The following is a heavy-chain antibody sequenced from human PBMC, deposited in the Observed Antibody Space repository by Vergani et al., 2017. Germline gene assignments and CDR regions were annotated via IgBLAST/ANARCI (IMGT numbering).Heavy chain of an antibody. J-gene: IGHJ6*04. CDR1: GFTFSSYS. CDR2: ISSSSSYI. V-gene: IGHV3-21*01. Sequence: EVQLVESGGGLVKPGGSLRLSCAASGFTFSSYSMNWVRQAPGKGLEWVSSISSSSSYIYYADSVKGRFTISRDNAKNSLYLQMNSLRAEDTAVYYCARCRFLERPSDVWGKGTTVTVSS. D-gene: IGHD3-3*01. CDR3: ARCRFLERPSDV.